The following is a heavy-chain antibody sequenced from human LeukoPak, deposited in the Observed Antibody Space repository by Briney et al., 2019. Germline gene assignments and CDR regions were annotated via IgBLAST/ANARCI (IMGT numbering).Heavy chain of an antibody. J-gene: IGHJ6*04. CDR2: ISGSGGVT. CDR1: GFTFKNYG. Sequence: GGSLRLSCAASGFTFKNYGMSWVRQAPGRGLEWVSVISGSGGVTYYADSVKGRFTISRDNSKNTLYLQMNSLRAEDTAVYYCAELGITMIGGVWGKGTTVTISS. D-gene: IGHD3-10*02. CDR3: AELGITMIGGV. V-gene: IGHV3-23*01.